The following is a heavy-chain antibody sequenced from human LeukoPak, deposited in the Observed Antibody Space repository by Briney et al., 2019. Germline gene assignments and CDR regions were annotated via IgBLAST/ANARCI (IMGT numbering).Heavy chain of an antibody. D-gene: IGHD2-2*01. Sequence: GGSLRLSCAASGFTFDDYGMSWVRQVPGKGLEWVSGINWNGGSTGYADSVKGRFTISRDNAKNSLYLQMNSLRAEDTAFYYCAREGYCSTTSCAYGMDVWGQGTTVTVSS. J-gene: IGHJ6*02. CDR3: AREGYCSTTSCAYGMDV. CDR1: GFTFDDYG. CDR2: INWNGGST. V-gene: IGHV3-20*04.